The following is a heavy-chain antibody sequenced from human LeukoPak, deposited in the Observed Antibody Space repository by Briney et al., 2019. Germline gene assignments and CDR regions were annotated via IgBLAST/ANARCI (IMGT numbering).Heavy chain of an antibody. Sequence: GGSLRLSCAASGFTFSSYAMRWVRQAPGKGLEWVSAISGSGGSTYYADSVKGRFTISRDNSKNTLYLQMNSLRAEDTAVYYCAKRKQGYGDYDAFDIWGQGTMVTVSS. D-gene: IGHD4-17*01. V-gene: IGHV3-23*01. CDR2: ISGSGGST. CDR3: AKRKQGYGDYDAFDI. J-gene: IGHJ3*02. CDR1: GFTFSSYA.